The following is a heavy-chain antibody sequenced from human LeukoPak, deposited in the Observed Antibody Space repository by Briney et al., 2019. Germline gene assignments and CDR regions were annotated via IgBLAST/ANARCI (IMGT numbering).Heavy chain of an antibody. CDR3: AKAAPSPLFSGAYEG. Sequence: PGGSLRLSCAASGFTVSSNYMSWVRQAPGKGLEWVSAISGNGGSTYHADSVKGRFTVSRDNSKSTLYLQMNSLRAEDTALYYCAKAAPSPLFSGAYEGWGQGTLVTVSS. D-gene: IGHD2-15*01. CDR1: GFTVSSNY. CDR2: ISGNGGST. J-gene: IGHJ4*02. V-gene: IGHV3-23*01.